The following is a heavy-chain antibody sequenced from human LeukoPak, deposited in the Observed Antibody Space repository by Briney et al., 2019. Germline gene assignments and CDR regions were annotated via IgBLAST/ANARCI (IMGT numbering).Heavy chain of an antibody. CDR1: GFTFSSYG. CDR3: ARMYSSGWFRIFDY. Sequence: GGSLRLSCAASGFTFSSYGMHWVRQAPGKGLEWVAVIWYDGSNKYYADSVKGRFTISRDNSKNTLYLQMNSLRAEDTAVYYCARMYSSGWFRIFDYWGQGTLVTVSS. D-gene: IGHD6-19*01. CDR2: IWYDGSNK. J-gene: IGHJ4*02. V-gene: IGHV3-33*01.